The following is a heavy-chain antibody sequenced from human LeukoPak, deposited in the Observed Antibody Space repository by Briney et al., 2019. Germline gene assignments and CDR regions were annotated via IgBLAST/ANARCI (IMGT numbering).Heavy chain of an antibody. CDR1: GFTFSSYS. CDR2: ISSSSSYI. CDR3: ASPTYYYDSSGPS. J-gene: IGHJ4*02. V-gene: IGHV3-21*01. Sequence: GGSLRLSCAASGFTFSSYSMNWVRQAPGKGLEWVSSISSSSSYIYYADSVKGRFTISRDNAKNSLYLQMNSLRAEDTAVYYCASPTYYYDSSGPSWGQGTLVTVSS. D-gene: IGHD3-22*01.